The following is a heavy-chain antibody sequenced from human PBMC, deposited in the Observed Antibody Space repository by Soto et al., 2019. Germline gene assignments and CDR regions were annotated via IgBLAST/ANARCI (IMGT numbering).Heavy chain of an antibody. CDR2: ISGSGGST. V-gene: IGHV3-23*01. J-gene: IGHJ3*01. CDR1: GFTFSSYA. CDR3: AKEGFGDYAAFDL. D-gene: IGHD4-17*01. Sequence: EVQLLESGGGLVQPGGSLRLSCAASGFTFSSYAMSWVRQAPGKGLEWVSAISGSGGSTYYADSVKGRFTISRDNSKNALDLQLTSLRAEDTAVYYCAKEGFGDYAAFDLWGQGTMVTVSS.